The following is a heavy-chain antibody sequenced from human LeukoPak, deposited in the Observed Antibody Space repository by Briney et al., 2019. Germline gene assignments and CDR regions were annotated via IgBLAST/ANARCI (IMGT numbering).Heavy chain of an antibody. V-gene: IGHV3-20*04. D-gene: IGHD3-10*01. J-gene: IGHJ5*02. CDR1: GFTFRSYG. Sequence: GGSLRLSCAASGFTFRSYGMHWVRQAPGKGLEWVSGINWNGGSTGYADSVKGRFTISRDNAKNSLYLQMNSLRAEDTALYYCARGPYGSGSSGWFDPWGQGTLVSVSS. CDR2: INWNGGST. CDR3: ARGPYGSGSSGWFDP.